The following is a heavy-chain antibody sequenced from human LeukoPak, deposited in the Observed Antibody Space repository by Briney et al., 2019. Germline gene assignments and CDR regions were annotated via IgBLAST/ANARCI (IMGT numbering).Heavy chain of an antibody. Sequence: GGSLRLSCAASGFTVSSNYMTWVRQAPGKGLEWVSVIYRAGNTYYADSVKGRFTISRDNSKNTVYLQMNSLRAEDTAVYYCATFSYAGNAGGSVGPWGQGTLVTVSS. J-gene: IGHJ5*02. CDR3: ATFSYAGNAGGSVGP. CDR1: GFTVSSNY. D-gene: IGHD4-23*01. CDR2: IYRAGNT. V-gene: IGHV3-53*01.